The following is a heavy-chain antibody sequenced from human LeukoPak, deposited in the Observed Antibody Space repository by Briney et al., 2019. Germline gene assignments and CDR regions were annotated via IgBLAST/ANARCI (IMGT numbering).Heavy chain of an antibody. D-gene: IGHD5-12*01. CDR1: GGSISSSTYY. Sequence: PSQTLSLTCTVSGGSISSSTYYWGWIRQPPGKGLEWIGNLYYSGSTYYNPSLKSRVTISVDTSKNQFSLKLSSVTAADTAVYYRARQAISGYDPPPFDSWGQGTLVTVSS. V-gene: IGHV4-39*01. CDR2: LYYSGST. J-gene: IGHJ4*02. CDR3: ARQAISGYDPPPFDS.